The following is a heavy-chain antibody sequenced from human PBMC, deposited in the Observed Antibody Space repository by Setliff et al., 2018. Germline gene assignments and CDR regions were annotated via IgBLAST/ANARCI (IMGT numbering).Heavy chain of an antibody. D-gene: IGHD4-17*01. CDR1: GCRFTSYW. Sequence: GESLKISCKGSGCRFTSYWIGWVRQMPGKGLEWMGIIYPGDSDTRYSPSFQGQVTISADKSISTAYLQWSSLKASDTAMYYCARSTVTQDFDSWGQGTLVTVSS. J-gene: IGHJ4*02. CDR2: IYPGDSDT. V-gene: IGHV5-51*01. CDR3: ARSTVTQDFDS.